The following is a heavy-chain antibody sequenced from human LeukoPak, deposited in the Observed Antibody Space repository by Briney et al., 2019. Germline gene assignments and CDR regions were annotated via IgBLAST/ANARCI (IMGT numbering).Heavy chain of an antibody. D-gene: IGHD6-13*01. V-gene: IGHV3-49*04. J-gene: IGHJ4*02. CDR2: IRSKAYGGTT. CDR1: GFTFGDYA. CDR3: TKSIAAAGSYRWGIDY. Sequence: PGGSLRLSCAASGFTFGDYAMSWVRQAPGKGLEWVGFIRSKAYGGTTEYAASVKGRFTISRDDSKSIAYLQMNSLKTEDTAVYYCTKSIAAAGSYRWGIDYWGQGTLVTVSS.